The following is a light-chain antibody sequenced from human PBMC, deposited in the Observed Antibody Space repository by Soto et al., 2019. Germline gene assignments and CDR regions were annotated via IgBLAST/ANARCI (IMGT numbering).Light chain of an antibody. Sequence: DIQMTQSPSTLSAFVGDRVTITCRASQSVGSWLAWYQQKPGKAPKVLIYKASSLESGVPSRFSGSGSGTEFTLTISSLQPDDFATYHCQQYNSYPLTFGGGTKVEIK. V-gene: IGKV1-5*03. CDR1: QSVGSW. CDR2: KAS. CDR3: QQYNSYPLT. J-gene: IGKJ4*01.